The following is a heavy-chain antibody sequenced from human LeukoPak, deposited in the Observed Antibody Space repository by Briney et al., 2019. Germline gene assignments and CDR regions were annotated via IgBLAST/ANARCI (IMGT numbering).Heavy chain of an antibody. J-gene: IGHJ6*03. Sequence: GGSLRLSCAASGFTVSNNYMNWVRQAPGKGLEWVSLIYSGGSTYYADPVKGRFTISRDNSKNTLYLQMNSLRAEDTAVYYCARESGITIFGVVTYYMDVWGKGTTVTVSS. D-gene: IGHD3-3*01. CDR3: ARESGITIFGVVTYYMDV. CDR1: GFTVSNNY. CDR2: IYSGGST. V-gene: IGHV3-53*01.